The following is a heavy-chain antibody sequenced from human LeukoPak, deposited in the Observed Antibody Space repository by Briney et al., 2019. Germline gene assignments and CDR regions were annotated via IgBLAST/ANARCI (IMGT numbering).Heavy chain of an antibody. V-gene: IGHV1-24*01. CDR3: ASPYPGIAAAANSYYYGMDV. J-gene: IGHJ6*02. CDR2: FDPEDGET. CDR1: GYTLTELS. D-gene: IGHD6-13*01. Sequence: ASVKVSCKVSGYTLTELSMHWVRQAPGKGLEWMGGFDPEDGETIYAQKFQGRVTITRDTSASTAYMELSSLRSEDTAVYYCASPYPGIAAAANSYYYGMDVWGQGTTVTVSS.